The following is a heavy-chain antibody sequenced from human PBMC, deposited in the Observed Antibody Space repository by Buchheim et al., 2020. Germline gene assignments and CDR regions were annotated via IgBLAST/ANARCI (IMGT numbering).Heavy chain of an antibody. CDR3: AKDRMGYSSPWGY. J-gene: IGHJ4*02. CDR1: GFTFSSYA. D-gene: IGHD6-13*01. V-gene: IGHV3-23*01. Sequence: EVQLLESGGGLVQPGGSLRLSCAASGFTFSSYAMSWVRQAPGKGLECVSAISGNGVSTYYADSVKGRFTISRDNSKNQLYLQMNSLRADDTAVYYCAKDRMGYSSPWGYWGQGTL. CDR2: ISGNGVST.